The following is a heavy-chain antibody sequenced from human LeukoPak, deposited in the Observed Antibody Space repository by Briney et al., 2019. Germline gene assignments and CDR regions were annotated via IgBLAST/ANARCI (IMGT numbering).Heavy chain of an antibody. J-gene: IGHJ4*02. D-gene: IGHD6-13*01. CDR2: ISGSGGST. V-gene: IGHV3-23*01. CDR3: AKDSHSWAAGTNFDY. Sequence: GGSLRLSCAASGFTFSSYAMSWVRQAPGKGLEGVSAISGSGGSTYYADSVKGRFTISRDNSKNTLYLQMNSLRAEATAVYYCAKDSHSWAAGTNFDYWGQGTLVTVSS. CDR1: GFTFSSYA.